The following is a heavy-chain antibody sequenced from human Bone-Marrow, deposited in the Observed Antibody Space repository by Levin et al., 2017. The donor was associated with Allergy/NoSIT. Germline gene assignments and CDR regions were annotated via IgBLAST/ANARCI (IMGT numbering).Heavy chain of an antibody. J-gene: IGHJ4*02. D-gene: IGHD4-11*01. CDR2: IYYSGDT. Sequence: KASETLSLTCTVSGYSVSSGYSWGCIRQAPGKGLEWIGGIYYSGDTFYNPSLNSRATISVDTSKNQFSLQLTSVTAADTAVYYCAGRPTVTRDYYFDSWGQGSLVTVSS. CDR3: AGRPTVTRDYYFDS. V-gene: IGHV4-38-2*02. CDR1: GYSVSSGYS.